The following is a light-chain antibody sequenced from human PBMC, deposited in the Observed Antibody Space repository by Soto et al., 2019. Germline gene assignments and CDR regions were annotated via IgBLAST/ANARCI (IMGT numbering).Light chain of an antibody. V-gene: IGLV1-51*01. J-gene: IGLJ1*01. CDR2: DNK. CDR1: SSNIRNNY. Sequence: SVLPHPPPVCAAPGQKVTISCSGSSSNIRNNYVSWYQQLPGTAPKLLFYDNKKRPSGIPDRFSGSKSGTSASLAITGLETGRESDYYCGTWNSSMSAHVFGTRSKVTLL. CDR3: GTWNSSMSAHV.